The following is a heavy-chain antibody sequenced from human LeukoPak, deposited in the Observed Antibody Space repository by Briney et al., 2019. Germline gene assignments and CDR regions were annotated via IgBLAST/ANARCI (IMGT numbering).Heavy chain of an antibody. V-gene: IGHV3-30-3*01. Sequence: GGSLRLSCAASGFTFSSHAMHWVRQAPGKGLEWVAVISYDGSNKYYADSVKGRFTVSRDNSKNTLFLQMNSLRAEDTAIYYCAKERDYGPADYWGQGTLVTVSS. D-gene: IGHD4/OR15-4a*01. CDR2: ISYDGSNK. J-gene: IGHJ4*02. CDR3: AKERDYGPADY. CDR1: GFTFSSHA.